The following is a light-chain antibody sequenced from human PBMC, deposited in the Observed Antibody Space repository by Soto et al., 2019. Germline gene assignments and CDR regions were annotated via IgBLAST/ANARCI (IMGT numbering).Light chain of an antibody. CDR3: QQYYTNPYT. V-gene: IGKV1-9*01. CDR1: QSISRY. CDR2: DAS. Sequence: DIQLTQSPSFLSASAGDRVALTCRASQSISRYLDWYQQKPGRVPNLLMYDASALESGVPSGFSGSGSGTEFTLTISSLQPDDFATYYCQQYYTNPYTFGQGTKVDIK. J-gene: IGKJ2*01.